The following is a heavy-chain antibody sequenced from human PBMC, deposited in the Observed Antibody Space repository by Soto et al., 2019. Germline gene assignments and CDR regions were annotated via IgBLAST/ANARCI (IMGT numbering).Heavy chain of an antibody. J-gene: IGHJ5*02. D-gene: IGHD5-12*01. V-gene: IGHV3-23*01. CDR3: AKTPYDIVATMAENWFDT. CDR1: GFTFSSYA. Sequence: GGSLRLSCAASGFTFSSYAMSWVRQAPGKGLEWVSAISGSGGSTYYADSVKGRFTISRDNSKNTLYLQMNSLRAEDTAVYYCAKTPYDIVATMAENWFDTWGQGTLVTVSS. CDR2: ISGSGGST.